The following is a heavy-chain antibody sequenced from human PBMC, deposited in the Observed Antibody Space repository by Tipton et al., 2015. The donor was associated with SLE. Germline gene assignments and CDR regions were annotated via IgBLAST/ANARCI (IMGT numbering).Heavy chain of an antibody. CDR3: ARDSTTRGLDV. Sequence: TLSLTCTVSGGSIHNYYWSWIRQSPGKGLEWIGYIYYSGSTTYNSSLKSRVTISVDMSKNQFSLKLNSVTAADTAVYYCARDSTTRGLDVWGQGTTVTVSS. J-gene: IGHJ6*02. CDR2: IYYSGST. V-gene: IGHV4-59*01. D-gene: IGHD1-1*01. CDR1: GGSIHNYY.